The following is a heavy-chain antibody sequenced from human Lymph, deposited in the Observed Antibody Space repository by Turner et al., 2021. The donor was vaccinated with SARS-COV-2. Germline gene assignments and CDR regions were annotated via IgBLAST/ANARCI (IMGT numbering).Heavy chain of an antibody. J-gene: IGHJ4*02. CDR3: ARGLSGNYYFFDY. V-gene: IGHV3-30-3*01. CDR1: GFTFSSFA. CDR2: ISYDGGTK. Sequence: QVQLVESGGGVVQPGRGLRLSCAAAGFTFSSFAMHWVRQAPGKGLEWVALISYDGGTKYYADSVKGRFTISRDNSKNTLYLHMNSLRAEDTAVYYCARGLSGNYYFFDYWGQGTLVTVSS. D-gene: IGHD1-26*01.